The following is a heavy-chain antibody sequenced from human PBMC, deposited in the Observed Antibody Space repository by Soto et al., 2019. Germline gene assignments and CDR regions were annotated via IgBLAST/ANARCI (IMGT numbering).Heavy chain of an antibody. CDR3: ARGPVDVVVPAAYNFDY. V-gene: IGHV3-11*06. CDR2: ISSSSSYT. CDR1: GFTFSDYY. D-gene: IGHD2-2*01. J-gene: IGHJ4*02. Sequence: QVQLVESGGGLVKPGGSLRLSCAASGFTFSDYYMSWIRQAPGKGLEWVSYISSSSSYTNYADSVKGRFTISRDNAKNSLYLQMNSLRAEDTDVYYCARGPVDVVVPAAYNFDYWGQGTLVTVSS.